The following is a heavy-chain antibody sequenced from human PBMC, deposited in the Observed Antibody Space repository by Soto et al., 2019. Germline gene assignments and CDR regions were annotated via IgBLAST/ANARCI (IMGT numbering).Heavy chain of an antibody. J-gene: IGHJ6*03. D-gene: IGHD6-13*01. CDR1: GFTVSSNY. Sequence: GGSLRLSCAASGFTVSSNYMSWVRQAPGKGLEWVSVIYSGGSTYYADSVKGRFTISSHNSKNTLYLQMNSLRAEDTAVYYCARDKQQLHTPHYYYYYYMDVWGKGTTVTVSS. V-gene: IGHV3-53*04. CDR2: IYSGGST. CDR3: ARDKQQLHTPHYYYYYYMDV.